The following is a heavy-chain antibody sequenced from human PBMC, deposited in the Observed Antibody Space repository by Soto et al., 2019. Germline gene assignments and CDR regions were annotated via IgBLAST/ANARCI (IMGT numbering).Heavy chain of an antibody. CDR3: TSSGWYETDYYYGMDV. J-gene: IGHJ6*02. CDR2: ISAYNGNT. D-gene: IGHD6-19*01. Sequence: QVQLVQSGAEVKKPGASVKVSCKASGYTFTSYGISWVRQAPGQGLEWMGWISAYNGNTNYAQKLQGRVTMTTDTSTSTAYMELRSLRSDDTAVYYCTSSGWYETDYYYGMDVWGQGTTVTVSS. V-gene: IGHV1-18*01. CDR1: GYTFTSYG.